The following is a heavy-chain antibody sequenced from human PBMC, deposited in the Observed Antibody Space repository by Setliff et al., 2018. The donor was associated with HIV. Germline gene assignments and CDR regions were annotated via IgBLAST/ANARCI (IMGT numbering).Heavy chain of an antibody. Sequence: SETLSLTCTVYGGSFSNYYWNWIRQPPGKGLEWIGEINHSGSTNCNPSLKSRVTISVDTSKNQFSLNLTSVTAADTAVYYCARGLPKKPSTVTNNWYFDLWGRGTLVTVSS. CDR3: ARGLPKKPSTVTNNWYFDL. J-gene: IGHJ2*01. CDR2: INHSGST. V-gene: IGHV4-34*01. CDR1: GGSFSNYY. D-gene: IGHD4-17*01.